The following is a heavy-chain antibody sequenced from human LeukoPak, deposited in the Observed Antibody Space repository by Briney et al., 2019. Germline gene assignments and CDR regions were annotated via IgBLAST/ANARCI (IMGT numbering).Heavy chain of an antibody. CDR1: GYTFTGYY. D-gene: IGHD2-8*01. Sequence: ASVKVSCTASGYTFTGYYMHWVRQAPGQGLEWMGWINPNSGGTNYAQKFQGWVTMTRDTSISTAYMELSRLRADDTAVYYCARELRHTPYYYGMDVWGQGTTVTVSS. CDR2: INPNSGGT. CDR3: ARELRHTPYYYGMDV. J-gene: IGHJ6*02. V-gene: IGHV1-2*04.